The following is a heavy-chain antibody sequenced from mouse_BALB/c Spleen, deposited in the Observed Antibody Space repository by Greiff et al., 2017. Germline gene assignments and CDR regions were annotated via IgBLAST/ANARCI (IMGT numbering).Heavy chain of an antibody. J-gene: IGHJ2*01. V-gene: IGHV1S135*01. CDR3: ARLNDYDGGVFDY. CDR2: IDPFNGGT. CDR1: GYSFTSYY. Sequence: EVQLQQSGPELMKPGASVKISCKASGYSFTSYYMHWVKQSHGKSLEWIGYIDPFNGGTSYNQKFKGKATLTVDKSSSTAYMHLSSLTSEDSAVYYGARLNDYDGGVFDYWGQGTTLTVSS. D-gene: IGHD2-4*01.